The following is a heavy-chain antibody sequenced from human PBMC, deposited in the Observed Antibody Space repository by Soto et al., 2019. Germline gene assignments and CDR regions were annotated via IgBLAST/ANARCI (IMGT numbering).Heavy chain of an antibody. D-gene: IGHD1-1*01. Sequence: ASVKVSCKASGYTFTSYVMHWVRQAPGQRLEWMGWINAGNGNTKYSQKFQGRVTITRDTSASTAYMELSSLRSEDTAVYYCAREGNQDTGTTRWYWFDPWGQGTLVTVS. CDR1: GYTFTSYV. CDR3: AREGNQDTGTTRWYWFDP. J-gene: IGHJ5*02. CDR2: INAGNGNT. V-gene: IGHV1-3*01.